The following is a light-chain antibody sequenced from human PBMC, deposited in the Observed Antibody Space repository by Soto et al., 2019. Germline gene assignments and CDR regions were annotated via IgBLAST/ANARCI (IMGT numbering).Light chain of an antibody. J-gene: IGKJ5*01. CDR3: QQAYTFPLT. V-gene: IGKV1D-12*01. CDR1: QDIRST. Sequence: DIQLTQSPSSVSASVGDTVAITCRASQDIRSTLAWYQQRPGTAPKLLIYGASTLQTGVPSRFSGSASGADFTLTISSLQPEDFATYFCQQAYTFPLTFGQGTRLEIK. CDR2: GAS.